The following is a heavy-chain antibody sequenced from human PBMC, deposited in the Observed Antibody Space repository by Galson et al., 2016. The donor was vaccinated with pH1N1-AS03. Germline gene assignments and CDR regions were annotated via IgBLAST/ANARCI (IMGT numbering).Heavy chain of an antibody. J-gene: IGHJ4*02. D-gene: IGHD2-8*02. CDR2: ISFDGSNK. CDR1: KFTFSRFS. Sequence: SLRLSCAATKFTFSRFSMHWVRQAPGKGLEWVAAISFDGSNKHYADSVKGRFTIPRDDAKNTLYLQMNNLKTEDTAVYYCTTLSYCAGGVCYFCDFWGQGTLVTVSS. CDR3: TTLSYCAGGVCYFCDF. V-gene: IGHV3-30*04.